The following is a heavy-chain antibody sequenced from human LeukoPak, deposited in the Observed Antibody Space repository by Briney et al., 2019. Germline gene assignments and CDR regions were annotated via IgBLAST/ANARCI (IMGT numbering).Heavy chain of an antibody. Sequence: TSQTLSLTCAVSGGSISSGGYSWSWIRQPPGKGLEWIGYIYHSGSTYYNPSLKSRVTISLDRSKNRFSLKLSSVTAADTAVYYCTRGSGSYSGNWGQGTLVTVSS. D-gene: IGHD3-10*01. CDR2: IYHSGST. CDR1: GGSISSGGYS. CDR3: TRGSGSYSGN. J-gene: IGHJ4*02. V-gene: IGHV4-30-2*01.